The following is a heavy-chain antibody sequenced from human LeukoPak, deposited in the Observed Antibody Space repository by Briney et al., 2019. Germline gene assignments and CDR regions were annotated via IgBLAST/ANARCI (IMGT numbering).Heavy chain of an antibody. V-gene: IGHV5-51*01. D-gene: IGHD2-2*01. Sequence: GESLKISCRGSGYSFTSYWIGWVRQMPGKGLEWMGIIYPGDSDTRYSPSFQGQVTVSADKSITTAYLQWSSLKASDTAMYYCARGGGGYCSSTTCTFDYWGQGTLVTVSS. J-gene: IGHJ4*02. CDR3: ARGGGGYCSSTTCTFDY. CDR2: IYPGDSDT. CDR1: GYSFTSYW.